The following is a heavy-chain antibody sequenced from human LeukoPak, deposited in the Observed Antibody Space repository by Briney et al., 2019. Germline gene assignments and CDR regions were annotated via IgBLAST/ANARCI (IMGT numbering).Heavy chain of an antibody. CDR3: ARAGATSEGLDY. V-gene: IGHV3-23*01. CDR1: GFSFSSYA. Sequence: GGSLRLSCAASGFSFSSYAMSWVRQAPGKGLEWVSVISGSGGSTYYADSVKGRFTISRDNSKSTLYLQMNSLRAEDTAVYYCARAGATSEGLDYWGQGTLVTVSS. J-gene: IGHJ4*02. D-gene: IGHD1-26*01. CDR2: ISGSGGST.